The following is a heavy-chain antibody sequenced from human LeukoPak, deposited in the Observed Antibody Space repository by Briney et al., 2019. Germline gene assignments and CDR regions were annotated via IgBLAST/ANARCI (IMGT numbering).Heavy chain of an antibody. Sequence: ASETLSLTCTVAGGSISSYYCSWVRQPPGKGLEWDGYIYYSGSTYYNPSLKSRATISVDTSKNQFSLRLSSVTAADTAVYYWARDHNLLLWFGEFDTWGQGTLVTVSS. D-gene: IGHD3-10*01. CDR3: ARDHNLLLWFGEFDT. V-gene: IGHV4-59*01. CDR2: IYYSGST. J-gene: IGHJ5*02. CDR1: GGSISSYY.